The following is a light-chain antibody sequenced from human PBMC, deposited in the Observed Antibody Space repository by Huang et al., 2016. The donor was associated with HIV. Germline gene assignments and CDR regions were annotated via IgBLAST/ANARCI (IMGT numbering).Light chain of an antibody. CDR1: EGIGNY. V-gene: IGKV1-9*01. J-gene: IGKJ1*01. CDR3: QQLSTYPRT. Sequence: IPLTQSPSSLSASVGDRVTITCRACEGIGNYLAWYQQKPGKAPKLLVYGASTLQNGVPSRFSVTGSGTHFTLTISILQPEDFATYYCQQLSTYPRTFGQGTRVEIK. CDR2: GAS.